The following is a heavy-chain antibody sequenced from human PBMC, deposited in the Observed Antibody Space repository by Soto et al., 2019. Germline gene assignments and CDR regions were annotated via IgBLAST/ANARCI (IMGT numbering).Heavy chain of an antibody. J-gene: IGHJ4*01. V-gene: IGHV4-4*02. CDR2: INLSGTT. CDR1: AGSLSAANW. CDR3: SRELSGGYSPVAY. Sequence: SDTLSLTCAVSAGSLSAANWGSWIRQPPGKGLEWIGEINLSGTTNYNPSLKRRVTMSIDQSQNEVSLTLTAVTAADTAVYYCSRELSGGYSPVAYCGHGTLSIVS. D-gene: IGHD2-15*01.